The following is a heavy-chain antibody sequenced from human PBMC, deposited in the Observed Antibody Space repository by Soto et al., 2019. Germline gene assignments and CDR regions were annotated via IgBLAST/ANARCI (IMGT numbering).Heavy chain of an antibody. CDR2: LDNDGTNT. D-gene: IGHD3-16*01. V-gene: IGHV3-74*01. CDR3: ARDGGTYFDY. CDR1: GFTFSTYW. J-gene: IGHJ4*02. Sequence: GGSLRLSCAASGFTFSTYWMHWVRQAPGKGLVWVSRLDNDGTNTRYADSVKGRFTVSRDNGKNTVYLQMDSLRAEDTAVYYCARDGGTYFDYWGQGTLVTVSS.